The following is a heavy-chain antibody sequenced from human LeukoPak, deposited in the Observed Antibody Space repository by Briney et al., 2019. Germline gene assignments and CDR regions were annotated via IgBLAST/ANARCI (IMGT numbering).Heavy chain of an antibody. CDR2: ISSSGNYI. Sequence: PGGSLRLSCAASGFTFSSYSMNWVRQAPGKGLEWVSSISSSGNYIYYADSVKGRFTISRDNAKNTLYLQMNSLRADDTAVYYCAKDRVLRYFDWLFDLDYWGQGTLVTVSS. CDR1: GFTFSSYS. CDR3: AKDRVLRYFDWLFDLDY. V-gene: IGHV3-21*01. J-gene: IGHJ4*02. D-gene: IGHD3-9*01.